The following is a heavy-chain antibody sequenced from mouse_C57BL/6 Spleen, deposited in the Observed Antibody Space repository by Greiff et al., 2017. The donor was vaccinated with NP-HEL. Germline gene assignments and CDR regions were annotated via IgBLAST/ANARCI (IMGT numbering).Heavy chain of an antibody. CDR2: IDPEDGDT. CDR3: TTRYYEYDGASWFAY. CDR1: GFNIKDYY. J-gene: IGHJ3*01. Sequence: EVKLMESGAELVRPGASVKLSCTASGFNIKDYYMHWVKQRPEQGLEWIGRIDPEDGDTEYAPKFQGKATMTADTSSNTAYLQLSSLTSEDTAVYYCTTRYYEYDGASWFAYWGQGTLVTVSA. D-gene: IGHD2-4*01. V-gene: IGHV14-1*01.